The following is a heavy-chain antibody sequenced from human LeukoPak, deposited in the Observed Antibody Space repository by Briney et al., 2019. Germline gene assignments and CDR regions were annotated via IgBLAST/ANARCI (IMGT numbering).Heavy chain of an antibody. V-gene: IGHV3-7*01. J-gene: IGHJ4*02. CDR1: GFAFSNYW. CDR2: MNEYGSEK. Sequence: GGSLTLSCAASGFAFSNYWINWVRQAPGKGLEWVANMNEYGSEKYYVDSVRGRFTISRDNAENSLFLHMNSLRVEDTAVYRCARVLYGSRVNVIDSWGPGTLVTVSS. D-gene: IGHD2-2*01. CDR3: ARVLYGSRVNVIDS.